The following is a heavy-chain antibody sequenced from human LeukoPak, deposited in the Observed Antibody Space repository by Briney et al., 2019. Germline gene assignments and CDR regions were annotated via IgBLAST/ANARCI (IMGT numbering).Heavy chain of an antibody. V-gene: IGHV3-43*02. Sequence: GGSLRLSRGGSGFAFDEYGIHWVPPAPGKDLEWLSVTSGNGRATDYADSVKGRFTTSRDNSKSSLYLHINNLRTEDTALYYCAKGTWSNSFSDFAHWGQGTLVTVPS. CDR3: AKGTWSNSFSDFAH. CDR2: TSGNGRAT. D-gene: IGHD3-3*01. J-gene: IGHJ1*01. CDR1: GFAFDEYG.